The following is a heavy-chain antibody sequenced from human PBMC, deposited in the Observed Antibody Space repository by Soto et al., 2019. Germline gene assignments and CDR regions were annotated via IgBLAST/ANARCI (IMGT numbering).Heavy chain of an antibody. CDR1: GFTFSDYA. J-gene: IGHJ6*02. Sequence: EVQVLESGGDLVQPGGSLRLSCAASGFTFSDYAMTWVRQAPGKGLDWVSSVSANGDITYYADSVKGRFTISRDNSNNTRLLQMNSLRAEDTALFYCARGDRGVSGSPASYYFSGLDVWGQGTTVTVSS. CDR2: VSANGDIT. CDR3: ARGDRGVSGSPASYYFSGLDV. D-gene: IGHD2-8*02. V-gene: IGHV3-23*01.